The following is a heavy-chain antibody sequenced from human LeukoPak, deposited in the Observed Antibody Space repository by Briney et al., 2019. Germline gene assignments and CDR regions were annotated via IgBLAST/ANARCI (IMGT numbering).Heavy chain of an antibody. J-gene: IGHJ4*02. CDR1: GGPFSDYY. Sequence: ETLSLTCAVYGGPFSDYYWSWIRQPPGKGLEWVSAISGSGGSTYYADSVKGRFTISRDNSKNTLYLQMNSLRAEDTAVYYCAKDRSITMIVVAITGFDYWGQGTLVTVSS. V-gene: IGHV3-23*01. D-gene: IGHD3-22*01. CDR3: AKDRSITMIVVAITGFDY. CDR2: ISGSGGST.